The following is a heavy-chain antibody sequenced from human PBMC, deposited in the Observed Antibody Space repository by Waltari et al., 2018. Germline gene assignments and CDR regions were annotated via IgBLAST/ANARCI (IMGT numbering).Heavy chain of an antibody. CDR1: GHSVNNDFY. Sequence: QVQLRESGPGLVRSSETLSLTCTVSGHSVNNDFYWAWIRQSPGGGLEWIARIYHTGSSHYNSSLKSRVSISTDMSTKQFVLTLTHLTAADTAVYYCAEEGNTTAGLFDSWGQGTLVTVSS. V-gene: IGHV4-38-2*02. D-gene: IGHD6-25*01. CDR2: IYHTGSS. J-gene: IGHJ4*02. CDR3: AEEGNTTAGLFDS.